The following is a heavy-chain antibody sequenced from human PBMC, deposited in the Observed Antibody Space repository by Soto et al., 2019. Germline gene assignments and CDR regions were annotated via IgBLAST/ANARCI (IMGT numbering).Heavy chain of an antibody. J-gene: IGHJ6*02. D-gene: IGHD3-9*01. V-gene: IGHV4-34*01. CDR2: INHSGST. Sequence: SETLSLTCAVYGGSFSGYYWSWIRQPPGKGLEWIGEINHSGSTNYNPSLKSRVTISVDTSKNQFSLKLSSVTAADTAVYYCARAPYYDILTGYPVPYYYYGMDVWGQGTTVT. CDR1: GGSFSGYY. CDR3: ARAPYYDILTGYPVPYYYYGMDV.